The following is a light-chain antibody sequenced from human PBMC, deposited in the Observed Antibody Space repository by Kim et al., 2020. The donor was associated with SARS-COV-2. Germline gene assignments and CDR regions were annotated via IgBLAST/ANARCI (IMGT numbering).Light chain of an antibody. J-gene: IGKJ4*01. V-gene: IGKV2-30*01. Sequence: SISCRSSPSLLYSDGNTYLSWFHQRPGQAPRRLIYKVSNRDSGVPDRFTGSGSGTGFTLKISRVEAEDVGIYFCMQGSHWPRALTFGGGTKVDIK. CDR2: KVS. CDR3: MQGSHWPRALT. CDR1: PSLLYSDGNTY.